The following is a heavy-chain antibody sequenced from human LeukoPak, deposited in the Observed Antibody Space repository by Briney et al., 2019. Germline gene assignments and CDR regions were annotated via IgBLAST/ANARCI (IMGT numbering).Heavy chain of an antibody. V-gene: IGHV3-66*01. J-gene: IGHJ3*02. CDR2: IYRDDST. Sequence: GGSLRLSCAATGFTVSRNYMSWVRQAPGKVLEWISFIYRDDSTSYADSVKGRFTISRDNSKNTVYLQMHSLRAEDTVLFYRQKTAYDILTGYNDAFDIWGQGTMVTVSS. CDR3: QKTAYDILTGYNDAFDI. CDR1: GFTVSRNY. D-gene: IGHD3-9*01.